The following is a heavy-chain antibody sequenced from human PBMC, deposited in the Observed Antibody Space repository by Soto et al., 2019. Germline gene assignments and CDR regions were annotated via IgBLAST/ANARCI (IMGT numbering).Heavy chain of an antibody. D-gene: IGHD3-22*01. V-gene: IGHV3-21*01. CDR2: ISSSSSYI. CDR3: ARDPHSMIVGRVDY. J-gene: IGHJ4*02. CDR1: GFTFSSYS. Sequence: EVQLVESGGGLVKPGGSLRLSCAASGFTFSSYSMNWVRQAPGKGLEWVSSISSSSSYIYYADSVKGRFTISRDNAKNSLYLQMNSLRAEDTAVYYCARDPHSMIVGRVDYWGQGTLVTVSS.